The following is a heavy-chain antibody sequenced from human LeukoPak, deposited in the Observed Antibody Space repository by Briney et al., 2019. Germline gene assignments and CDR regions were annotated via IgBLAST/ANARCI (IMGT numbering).Heavy chain of an antibody. D-gene: IGHD2-15*01. CDR2: ISAYNGNT. CDR1: GYTFTSYG. V-gene: IGHV1-18*01. CDR3: ARDQAGVPGYCGGGSCYLGY. J-gene: IGHJ4*02. Sequence: ASVKVSCKASGYTFTSYGISWVRRAPGQGLEWMGWISAYNGNTNYAQRLQGRVTMTTDTSTSTAYMELRSLRSDDTAVYYCARDQAGVPGYCGGGSCYLGYWGQGTLVTVSS.